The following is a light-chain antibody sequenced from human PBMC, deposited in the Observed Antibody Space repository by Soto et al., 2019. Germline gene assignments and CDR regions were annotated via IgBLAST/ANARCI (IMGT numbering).Light chain of an antibody. J-gene: IGKJ1*01. CDR1: QSVSSNY. CDR2: GAS. Sequence: EIVLTQSPGTLSLSPGERATLSCRASQSVSSNYLAWYQQKPGQAPRLLIYGASSRATGIPDRFSGSGSGTDFTLTISRLEPEDFAVYYCQQYGRSPGTFGQGTQVEIK. V-gene: IGKV3-20*01. CDR3: QQYGRSPGT.